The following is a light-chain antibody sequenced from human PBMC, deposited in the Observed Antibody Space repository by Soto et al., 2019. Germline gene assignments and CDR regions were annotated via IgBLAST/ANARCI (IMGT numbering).Light chain of an antibody. V-gene: IGKV1-39*01. CDR2: KAS. CDR1: QNIGTS. Sequence: DIQMTQSPSSLSASVGDRVTITCRASQNIGTSLNWYHQKPGKAPTALIDKASTMQGGVPSRFSGSGSGTDSTLTISSLQPEDSATYFCQQSYSSLVYTFGPGTDWRL. J-gene: IGKJ5*01. CDR3: QQSYSSLVYT.